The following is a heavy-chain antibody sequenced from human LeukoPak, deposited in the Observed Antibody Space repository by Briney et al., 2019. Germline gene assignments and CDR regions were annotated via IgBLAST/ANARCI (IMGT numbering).Heavy chain of an antibody. CDR2: IKSDGGT. J-gene: IGHJ1*01. Sequence: TGGSLRLSCAASGFTFSTYWMRWVRQAPGKGLVWVSRIKSDGGTNYADSVKGRFTISRDNAMKTVSLQMNSLRPEDTGVYYCARAPSEIGGYYPEYFRHWGQGTLVTVSS. CDR3: ARAPSEIGGYYPEYFRH. CDR1: GFTFSTYW. V-gene: IGHV3-74*01. D-gene: IGHD3-22*01.